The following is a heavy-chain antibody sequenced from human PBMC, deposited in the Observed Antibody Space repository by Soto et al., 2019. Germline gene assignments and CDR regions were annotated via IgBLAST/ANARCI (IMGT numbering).Heavy chain of an antibody. CDR3: ARLYYDYV. D-gene: IGHD3-3*01. Sequence: GGSLRLSCRASGYDFRTYSMNWVRQAPGQGLEWIAYVSLDSDTIQYADSVKGRFTISRDDAENSLYLQMDSLRDEDTATYYCARLYYDYVWGQGTTVTVSS. CDR2: VSLDSDTI. J-gene: IGHJ6*02. CDR1: GYDFRTYS. V-gene: IGHV3-48*02.